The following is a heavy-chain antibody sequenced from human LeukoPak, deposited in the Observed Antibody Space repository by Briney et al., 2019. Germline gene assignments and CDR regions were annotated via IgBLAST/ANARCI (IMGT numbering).Heavy chain of an antibody. J-gene: IGHJ4*02. D-gene: IGHD6-19*01. CDR3: AKDLSSGWYHRYYFDY. Sequence: GGSLRLSCAASGFTFSSYAMSWVRQAPGKGLEWVSAISGSGGSTYYADSVKGRFTISRDNSKNTLYLQVNSLRAEDTAVYYCAKDLSSGWYHRYYFDYWGQGTLVTVSS. CDR1: GFTFSSYA. V-gene: IGHV3-23*01. CDR2: ISGSGGST.